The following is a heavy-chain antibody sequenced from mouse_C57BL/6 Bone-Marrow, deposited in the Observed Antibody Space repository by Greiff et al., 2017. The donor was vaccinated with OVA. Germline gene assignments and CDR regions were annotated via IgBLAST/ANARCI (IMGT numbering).Heavy chain of an antibody. V-gene: IGHV1-62-2*01. Sequence: VQLQQSGAELVKPGASVKLSCKASGYTFTEYTIHWVKQRSGQGLEWIGWFYPGSGSIKYNEKFKDKATLTADKSSSTVYMELSRLTSEDSAVYFCARHEDSKSYGSREGYAMDYWGQGTSVTVSS. CDR3: ARHEDSKSYGSREGYAMDY. CDR1: GYTFTEYT. CDR2: FYPGSGSI. D-gene: IGHD1-1*01. J-gene: IGHJ4*01.